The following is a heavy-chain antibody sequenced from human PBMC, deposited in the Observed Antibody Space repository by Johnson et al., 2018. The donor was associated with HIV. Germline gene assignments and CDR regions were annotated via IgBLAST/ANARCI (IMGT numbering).Heavy chain of an antibody. CDR3: ARDAGGGRIVVDYDAFDI. D-gene: IGHD3-22*01. Sequence: VQLVESGGGLVQPGGSLRLSCAASGFTFSSYDMHWVRQATGKGLEWVSAIGTAGDTYYPGSVKGRFTISRDNSKNTLYLQMNSLRAEDTAVYYCARDAGGGRIVVDYDAFDIWGQGTMVTVSP. CDR1: GFTFSSYD. CDR2: IGTAGDT. J-gene: IGHJ3*02. V-gene: IGHV3-13*01.